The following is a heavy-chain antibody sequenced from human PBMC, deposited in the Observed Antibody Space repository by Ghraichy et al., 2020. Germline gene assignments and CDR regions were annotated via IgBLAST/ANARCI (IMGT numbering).Heavy chain of an antibody. Sequence: GGSLRLSCAASGFTFSSYAMHWVRQAPGKGLEWVAVISYDGSNKYYADSVKGRFTISRDNSKNTLYLQMNSLRAEDTAVYYCARDAPHCSSTSCYYANDYWGQGTLVTVSS. CDR2: ISYDGSNK. D-gene: IGHD2-2*01. CDR3: ARDAPHCSSTSCYYANDY. J-gene: IGHJ4*02. V-gene: IGHV3-30-3*01. CDR1: GFTFSSYA.